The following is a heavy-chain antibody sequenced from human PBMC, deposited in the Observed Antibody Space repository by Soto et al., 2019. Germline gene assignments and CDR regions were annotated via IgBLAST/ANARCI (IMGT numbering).Heavy chain of an antibody. CDR2: IHHSGST. J-gene: IGHJ5*02. CDR1: GGSISSGGYS. D-gene: IGHD2-2*02. Sequence: PSETLSLTCAVSGGSISSGGYSWSWIRQASGKGLEWIAYIHHSGSTYYNPSLKSRVTISPDRSKNRFSLKLTYVTAAGTAVYYCARERGEYCSGNSCYRGTFKWFDPWGQGTLVTVSS. V-gene: IGHV4-30-2*01. CDR3: ARERGEYCSGNSCYRGTFKWFDP.